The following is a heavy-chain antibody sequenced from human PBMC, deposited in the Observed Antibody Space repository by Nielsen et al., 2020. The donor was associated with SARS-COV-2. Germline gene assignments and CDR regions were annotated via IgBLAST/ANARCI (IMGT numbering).Heavy chain of an antibody. CDR1: GFTFSSYA. CDR2: ISYDGSNK. D-gene: IGHD5-18*01. Sequence: GGSLRLSCAASGFTFSSYAMHWVRQAPGKGLEWVAVISYDGSNKYYADSVKGRFTISRDNSKNTLYLQMNSLRAEDTAVYYCASSGEISDTAYLWYFDLWGRGTLVTVSS. CDR3: ASSGEISDTAYLWYFDL. V-gene: IGHV3-30-3*01. J-gene: IGHJ2*01.